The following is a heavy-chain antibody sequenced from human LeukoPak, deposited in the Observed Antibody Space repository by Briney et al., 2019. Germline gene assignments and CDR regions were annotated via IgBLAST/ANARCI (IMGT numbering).Heavy chain of an antibody. J-gene: IGHJ4*02. CDR3: AKEKYRGYSYGSGDY. CDR2: IYSGGSA. V-gene: IGHV3-66*01. CDR1: GFTVSSNY. D-gene: IGHD5-18*01. Sequence: PGGSLRLSCAASGFTVSSNYMNWVRQAPGKGLEWVSVIYSGGSAYYADSVKGRFTISRDNSKNTLYLQMNSLRADDTAVYYCAKEKYRGYSYGSGDYWGQGTLVTVSS.